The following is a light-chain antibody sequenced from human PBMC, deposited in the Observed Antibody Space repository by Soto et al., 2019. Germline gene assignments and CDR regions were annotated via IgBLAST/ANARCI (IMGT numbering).Light chain of an antibody. CDR1: SSDVGGYNY. CDR3: GSYTSGSTVV. Sequence: QSVPTQPASVSGSPGQSITISCTGTSSDVGGYNYVSWYQQHPGKAPKLMISDVGNRPSGVSNRFSASKSGNTASLTISGLQAEDEADYYCGSYTSGSTVVFGGGTKLTVL. CDR2: DVG. J-gene: IGLJ2*01. V-gene: IGLV2-14*03.